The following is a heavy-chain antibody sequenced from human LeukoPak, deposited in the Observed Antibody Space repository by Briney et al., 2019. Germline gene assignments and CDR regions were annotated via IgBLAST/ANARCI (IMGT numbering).Heavy chain of an antibody. J-gene: IGHJ4*02. D-gene: IGHD1-7*01. CDR1: GFTFSSYG. CDR2: IRYDGSNK. Sequence: GGSVRLSCAASGFTFSSYGMHWVRQAPGKGLEWVAFIRYDGSNKYYADSVKGRFTISRDNSKNTLYLQMNSLRDEDTAVYYCATGGNWNYGAGYWGQGTLVTVSS. V-gene: IGHV3-30*02. CDR3: ATGGNWNYGAGY.